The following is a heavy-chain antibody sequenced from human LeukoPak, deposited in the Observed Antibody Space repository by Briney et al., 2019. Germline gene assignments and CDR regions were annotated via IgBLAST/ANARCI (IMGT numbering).Heavy chain of an antibody. D-gene: IGHD3-10*01. CDR3: ARGGPMVRGVIGY. V-gene: IGHV3-7*01. J-gene: IGHJ4*02. Sequence: GGSLRLSCAASGFTFSNYWMSWVRQAPGKGLEWVANIKKDGSEKYYVDSVKGRFTISRDNAKNSLYLQMNSLRAEDTAVYYCARGGPMVRGVIGYWGQGTLVTVSS. CDR1: GFTFSNYW. CDR2: IKKDGSEK.